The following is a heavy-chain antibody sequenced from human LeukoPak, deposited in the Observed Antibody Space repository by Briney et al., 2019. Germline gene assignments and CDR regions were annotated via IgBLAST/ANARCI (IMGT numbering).Heavy chain of an antibody. V-gene: IGHV3-11*05. CDR3: ARGDTYYYDSSGYGPFDY. CDR2: ISSSGTST. J-gene: IGHJ4*02. CDR1: GFTISDYY. D-gene: IGHD3-22*01. Sequence: GGSLRLSCAASGFTISDYYMSWIRQAPGKGLEWVSYISSSGTSTNYADAVNGRFTISRDNAKNSLYLQMNSLRAEDTAVYYCARGDTYYYDSSGYGPFDYWGQGTLVTVSS.